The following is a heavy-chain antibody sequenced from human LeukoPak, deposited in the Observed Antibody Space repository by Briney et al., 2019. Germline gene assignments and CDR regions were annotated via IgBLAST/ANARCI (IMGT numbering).Heavy chain of an antibody. CDR3: ARDAGDYYDSSGPGIDY. Sequence: SETLSLTCAVYGGSFSGYYWSWIRQPPGKGLEWIGYIYYSGSTYYNPSLKSRVTISVDTSKNQFSLKLSSVTAADTAVYYCARDAGDYYDSSGPGIDYWGQGTLVTVSS. D-gene: IGHD3-22*01. CDR2: IYYSGST. CDR1: GGSFSGYY. J-gene: IGHJ4*02. V-gene: IGHV4-34*09.